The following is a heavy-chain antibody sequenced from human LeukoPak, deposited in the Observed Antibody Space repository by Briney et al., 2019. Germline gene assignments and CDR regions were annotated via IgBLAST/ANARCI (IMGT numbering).Heavy chain of an antibody. V-gene: IGHV4-59*08. CDR3: ARGLDGTPNWFDP. CDR2: IYYSGST. D-gene: IGHD1-1*01. J-gene: IGHJ5*02. CDR1: GGSISSYY. Sequence: SETLSLTCSVSGGSISSYYWSWIRQPPGKGLEWIGYIYYSGSTNYNPSLKSRVTISVDTSKNQFSLKLSSVTAADTAVYYCARGLDGTPNWFDPWGQGTLVTVSS.